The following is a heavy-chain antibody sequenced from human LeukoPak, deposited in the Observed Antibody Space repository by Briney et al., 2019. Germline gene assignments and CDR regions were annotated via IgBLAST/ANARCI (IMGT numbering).Heavy chain of an antibody. CDR3: ARQSSTDYYYYGLDV. Sequence: SQTLSLTCAISGDRVSSNSAAWNWIRQSPTRGLEWLGRTYYRSKWHYDYAESVKRRITVNPDTSKNQFSLQLNSVTPEDTAVYYCARQSSTDYYYYGLDVWGQGTTVAVSS. V-gene: IGHV6-1*01. CDR1: GDRVSSNSAA. J-gene: IGHJ6*02. D-gene: IGHD1-1*01. CDR2: TYYRSKWHY.